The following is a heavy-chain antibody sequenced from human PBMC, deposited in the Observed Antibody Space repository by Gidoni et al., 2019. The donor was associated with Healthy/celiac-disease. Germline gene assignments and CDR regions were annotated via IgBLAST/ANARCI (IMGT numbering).Heavy chain of an antibody. Sequence: QVQLQQWGAGLLKPSETLSLTCAVHGGSFSGYYWSWIRQPPGKGLEWIGEINHSGSTNYNPSLKSRVTISVDTSKNQFSLKLSSVTAADTAVYYCARRGMYSSGWLAYWGQGTLVTVSS. V-gene: IGHV4-34*01. CDR2: INHSGST. J-gene: IGHJ4*02. D-gene: IGHD6-19*01. CDR3: ARRGMYSSGWLAY. CDR1: GGSFSGYY.